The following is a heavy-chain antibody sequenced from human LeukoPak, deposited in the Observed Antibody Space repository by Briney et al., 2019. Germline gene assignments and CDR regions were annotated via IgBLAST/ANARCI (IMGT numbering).Heavy chain of an antibody. V-gene: IGHV1-46*01. CDR1: GYTFTSYY. CDR2: INPSGGST. CDR3: ARDAPPGVYCSSTGCQNNWFDP. J-gene: IGHJ5*02. D-gene: IGHD2-2*01. Sequence: ASVKVSCKASGYTFTSYYMHWVRQAPGQGLEWMGIINPSGGSTSYAQKFQGRVTMTRDTSTSTVYMELSSLRSEDTAVYYCARDAPPGVYCSSTGCQNNWFDPWGQGTLVTVSS.